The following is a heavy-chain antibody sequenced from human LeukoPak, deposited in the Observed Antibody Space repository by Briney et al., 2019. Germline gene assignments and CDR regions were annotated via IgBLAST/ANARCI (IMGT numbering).Heavy chain of an antibody. V-gene: IGHV3-30*18. Sequence: GSLRLSCAASGFTFRSYGMHWVRQAPGRGLAWVAVISYDGSNKFYADSVKGRFTISRDNSKNTVYLQMNSLRDEDTAVYYCAKSAVTSSLILEDSWGQGTLVTVSS. D-gene: IGHD3-3*01. CDR3: AKSAVTSSLILEDS. CDR1: GFTFRSYG. J-gene: IGHJ4*02. CDR2: ISYDGSNK.